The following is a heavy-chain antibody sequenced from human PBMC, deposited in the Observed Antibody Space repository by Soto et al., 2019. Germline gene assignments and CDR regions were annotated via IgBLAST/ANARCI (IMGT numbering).Heavy chain of an antibody. J-gene: IGHJ6*03. CDR1: GGSISSSTYY. CDR3: CSGDYYYYMDV. CDR2: IYYSGST. Sequence: PSETLSLTCTVSGGSISSSTYYWGWIRQPPGKGLEWIGYIYYSGSTNYNPSLKSRVTISVDTSKKQFSLKLSSVTAADTAVYYCCSGDYYYYMDVWGKGTTVTVSS. V-gene: IGHV4-61*05. D-gene: IGHD2-15*01.